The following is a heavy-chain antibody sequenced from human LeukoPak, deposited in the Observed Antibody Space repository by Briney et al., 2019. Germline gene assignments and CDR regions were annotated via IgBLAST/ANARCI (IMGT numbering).Heavy chain of an antibody. V-gene: IGHV3-7*01. D-gene: IGHD2-15*01. CDR3: ARAASRALDY. CDR2: IKQDGSEK. J-gene: IGHJ4*02. CDR1: GFTFSNYW. Sequence: GGSLRLSCAASGFTFSNYWMNWVRQAPGKGLEWVANIKQDGSEKYYVDSEKGRFTISRDNAKNSLFLQMNSLRAEDTAVYYCARAASRALDYWGQGTLVTVSS.